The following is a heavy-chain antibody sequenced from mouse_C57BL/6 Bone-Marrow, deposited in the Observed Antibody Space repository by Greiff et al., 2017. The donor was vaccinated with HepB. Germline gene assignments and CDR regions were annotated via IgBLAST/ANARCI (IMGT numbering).Heavy chain of an antibody. D-gene: IGHD1-1*01. CDR3: AMITTVVATRYFDV. J-gene: IGHJ1*03. V-gene: IGHV1-75*01. CDR1: GYTFTDYY. Sequence: VQLQQSGPELVKPGASVKISCKASGYTFTDYYINWVKQRPGQGLEWIGWIFPGSGSTYYNEKFKGKATLTVDKSSSTAYMLLSSLTSEDSAVYFCAMITTVVATRYFDVWGTGTTVTVSS. CDR2: IFPGSGST.